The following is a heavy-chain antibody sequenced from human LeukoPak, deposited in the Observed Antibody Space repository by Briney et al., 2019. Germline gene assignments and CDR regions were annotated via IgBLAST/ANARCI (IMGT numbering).Heavy chain of an antibody. CDR3: ARSYGSGNYFDY. V-gene: IGHV4-59*13. Sequence: SETLSLTCSVSGGSISSYSWTWIRQPPGKGLEWIGFIDYSGSSNYNPSLKSRVTISVDTSKNQFSLKLSSVTAADTAVYYCARSYGSGNYFDYWSQGTLVTVSS. CDR1: GGSISSYS. J-gene: IGHJ4*02. D-gene: IGHD3-10*01. CDR2: IDYSGSS.